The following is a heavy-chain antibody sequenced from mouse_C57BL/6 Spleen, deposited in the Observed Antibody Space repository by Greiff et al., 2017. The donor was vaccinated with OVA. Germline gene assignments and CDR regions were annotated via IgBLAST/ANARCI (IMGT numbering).Heavy chain of an antibody. CDR2: IDPSDSYT. Sequence: VQLQQPGAELVKPGASVKLSCKASGYTFTSYWMQWVKQRPGQGLEWIGEIDPSDSYTNYNQKFKGKATLTVDTSSSTAYMQLSSLTSEDSAVYYCARSGYDGNYFDYWGQGTTLTVSS. D-gene: IGHD2-2*01. CDR1: GYTFTSYW. V-gene: IGHV1-50*01. J-gene: IGHJ2*01. CDR3: ARSGYDGNYFDY.